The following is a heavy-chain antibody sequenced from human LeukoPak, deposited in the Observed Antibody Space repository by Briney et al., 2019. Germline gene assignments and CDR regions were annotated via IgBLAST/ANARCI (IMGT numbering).Heavy chain of an antibody. CDR1: GFTFSSYE. Sequence: GGSLRLSCAASGFTFSSYEMNWVRQAPGKGLEWVSYIGQSGNTVYYADSVKGRFTISRDNAKNSLYLQMNSLRAEDTAVYYCARDDVEYTSTWYKGTFDYWGQGSLVTLSS. CDR3: ARDDVEYTSTWYKGTFDY. D-gene: IGHD6-13*01. V-gene: IGHV3-48*03. CDR2: IGQSGNTV. J-gene: IGHJ4*02.